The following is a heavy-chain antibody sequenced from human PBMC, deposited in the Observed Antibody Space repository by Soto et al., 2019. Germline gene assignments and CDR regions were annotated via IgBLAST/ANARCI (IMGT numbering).Heavy chain of an antibody. J-gene: IGHJ1*01. CDR1: GGSFSGYY. CDR3: AREVGEWEPYFEN. CDR2: INHSGST. D-gene: IGHD3-10*01. Sequence: PSETLSLTCAVYGGSFSGYYWTWIRQPPGQGLEWIGEINHSGSTNYIPSLKSRLTISVDMSKNQFSLRLSSVTAADTAVYYCAREVGEWEPYFENWGQGTLVTVYS. V-gene: IGHV4-34*01.